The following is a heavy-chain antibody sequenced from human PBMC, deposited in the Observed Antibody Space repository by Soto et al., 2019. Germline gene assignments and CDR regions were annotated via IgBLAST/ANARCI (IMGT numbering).Heavy chain of an antibody. D-gene: IGHD5-12*01. J-gene: IGHJ6*02. V-gene: IGHV3-64D*08. Sequence: GVSIRVSRSAAGCRCGNYARYWVRQAPGKGLEYVSVISSNGGSTYYADSVKGRFTISRDNSENTLYLQMSSLRAEDTALYYCVRAFYSGYPPYYYAMDVWGQGTTVTVSS. CDR1: GCRCGNYA. CDR2: ISSNGGST. CDR3: VRAFYSGYPPYYYAMDV.